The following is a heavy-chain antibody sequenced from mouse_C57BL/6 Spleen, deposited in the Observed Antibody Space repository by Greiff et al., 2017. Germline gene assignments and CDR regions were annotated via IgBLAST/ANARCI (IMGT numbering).Heavy chain of an antibody. V-gene: IGHV14-3*01. CDR1: GFNIKNTY. J-gene: IGHJ2*01. CDR2: IDPANGNT. Sequence: VQLKQSVAELVRPGASVKLSCTASGFNIKNTYMHWVKQRPEQGLEWIGRIDPANGNTKYAPKFQGKATITADTSSNTAYLQLSSLTSEDTAIYYCATIYYDYDGGDYFDYWGQGTTLTVSS. CDR3: ATIYYDYDGGDYFDY. D-gene: IGHD2-4*01.